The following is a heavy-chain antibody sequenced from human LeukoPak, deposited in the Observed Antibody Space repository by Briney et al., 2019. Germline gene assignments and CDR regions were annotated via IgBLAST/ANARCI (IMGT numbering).Heavy chain of an antibody. D-gene: IGHD3-3*01. V-gene: IGHV1-46*01. J-gene: IGHJ3*02. CDR3: ARDPYYDFWSVAFDI. Sequence: ASVKVSCKASGYTFTSYYMHWVRQAPGQGLEWMGIINPSGGSTSYAQKFQGRVTMTRDTSTSTVYMELSSLRSEDTAVYYCARDPYYDFWSVAFDIWGQGTMVTVSS. CDR2: INPSGGST. CDR1: GYTFTSYY.